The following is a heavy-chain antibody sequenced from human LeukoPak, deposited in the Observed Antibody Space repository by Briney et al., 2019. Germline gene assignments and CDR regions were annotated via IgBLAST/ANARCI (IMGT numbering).Heavy chain of an antibody. Sequence: GGSLRLSCAASGFTFSRYAMHWVRQAPGKGLESVSAISSNGGSTYYANSVKGRFTISRDNSKNTLYLQMGSLRAEDLAVYYCARDFGLTGKVDYWGQGSLVTVSS. V-gene: IGHV3-64*01. CDR1: GFTFSRYA. J-gene: IGHJ4*02. CDR3: ARDFGLTGKVDY. CDR2: ISSNGGST. D-gene: IGHD1-20*01.